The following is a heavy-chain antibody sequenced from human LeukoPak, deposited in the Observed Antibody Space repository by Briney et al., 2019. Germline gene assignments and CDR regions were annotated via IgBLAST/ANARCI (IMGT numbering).Heavy chain of an antibody. CDR3: ARERPAYYYMDV. J-gene: IGHJ6*03. Sequence: ASVKVSCKASGYTFTTYYVHWVRQAPGQGLEWMGVINPSGGSTSYAQKFQGRVTMTRDTSTSTVYMELSSLRSEDTAVYYCARERPAYYYMDVWGKGTTVTISS. V-gene: IGHV1-46*01. CDR2: INPSGGST. CDR1: GYTFTTYY.